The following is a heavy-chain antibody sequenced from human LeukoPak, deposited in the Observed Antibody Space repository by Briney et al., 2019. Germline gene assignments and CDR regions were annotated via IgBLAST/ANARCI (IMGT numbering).Heavy chain of an antibody. CDR2: IYYTGST. CDR3: VREQRSYDFSSSFYVAHGMDV. CDR1: DGSIGTFY. Sequence: SETLSLTCTVSDGSIGTFYWSWIRRPPGKGLEWIGYIYYTGSTNYNPSLKSRVTISVDTSKNQVSLRLTSVTAADTAVYYCVREQRSYDFSSSFYVAHGMDVWGQGTTVIVSS. D-gene: IGHD3-3*01. J-gene: IGHJ6*02. V-gene: IGHV4-59*01.